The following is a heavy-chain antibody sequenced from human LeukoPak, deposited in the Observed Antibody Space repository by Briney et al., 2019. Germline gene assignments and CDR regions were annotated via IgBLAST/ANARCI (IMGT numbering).Heavy chain of an antibody. J-gene: IGHJ3*02. CDR3: ARDFDWNDLAFDI. D-gene: IGHD1-1*01. CDR2: IYYSGST. V-gene: IGHV4-39*07. Sequence: PSETLSLTCTVSGGSISSSSYYWGWIRQPPGKGLEWIGSIYYSGSTYYNPSLKSRVTISVGTSKNQFSLKLSSVTAADTAVYYCARDFDWNDLAFDIWGQGTMVTVSS. CDR1: GGSISSSSYY.